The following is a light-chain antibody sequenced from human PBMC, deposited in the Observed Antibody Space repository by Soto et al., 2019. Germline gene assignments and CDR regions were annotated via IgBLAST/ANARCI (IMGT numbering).Light chain of an antibody. J-gene: IGKJ1*01. CDR2: DAS. Sequence: DIHMTPSPSTVSASIGARFTITCRASQSISSWLAWYQQKPGKAPKLLIYDASSLEVGVPSRFSGSGSGTEFTLTISSLQPDDFATYYCQEYDTYSTFGQGTKVDIK. CDR1: QSISSW. V-gene: IGKV1-5*01. CDR3: QEYDTYST.